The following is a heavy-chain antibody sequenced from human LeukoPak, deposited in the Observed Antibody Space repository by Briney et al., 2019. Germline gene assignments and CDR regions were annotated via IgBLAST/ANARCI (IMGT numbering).Heavy chain of an antibody. CDR1: RFTFSNYG. J-gene: IGHJ6*02. Sequence: PGGSLRLSCAASRFTFSNYGVNWVRQAPGKGLEWVSSISSSSSYIYYADSVKGRFTISRDNAKNSLYLQMNSLRAEDTAVYYCARGHYDSSGYYYYYYGMDVWGQGTTVTVSS. CDR2: ISSSSSYI. CDR3: ARGHYDSSGYYYYYYGMDV. D-gene: IGHD3-22*01. V-gene: IGHV3-21*01.